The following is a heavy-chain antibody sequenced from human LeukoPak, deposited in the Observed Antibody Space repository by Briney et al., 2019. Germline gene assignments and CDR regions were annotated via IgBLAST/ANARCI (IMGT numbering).Heavy chain of an antibody. D-gene: IGHD6-19*01. V-gene: IGHV3-66*01. CDR1: GFTVSSTH. J-gene: IGHJ4*02. CDR3: ASVAVAYFDY. CDR2: IYSGGAA. Sequence: GGSLRLSCAASGFTVSSTHMGWVRQAPGKGLEWVSVIYSGGAAYYPDSVKGRFTISRDLSKNTLYLQMNDLRAEDTAVYYCASVAVAYFDYWGQGTLVTVSS.